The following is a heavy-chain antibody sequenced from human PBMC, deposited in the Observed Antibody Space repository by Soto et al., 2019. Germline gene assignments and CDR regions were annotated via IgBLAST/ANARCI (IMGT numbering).Heavy chain of an antibody. Sequence: GGSLRLSCAASGFSVSSSHMIWVRQAPGKGLEWVSVIYSGGATYYAVSVKGRFTISRDRSKNTVYLQMDGLRTEDTAVYHCGKWGPLGWESFWFRYNWFAPWGQGT. CDR1: GFSVSSSH. D-gene: IGHD3-16*01. V-gene: IGHV3-53*01. J-gene: IGHJ5*02. CDR3: GKWGPLGWESFWFRYNWFAP. CDR2: IYSGGAT.